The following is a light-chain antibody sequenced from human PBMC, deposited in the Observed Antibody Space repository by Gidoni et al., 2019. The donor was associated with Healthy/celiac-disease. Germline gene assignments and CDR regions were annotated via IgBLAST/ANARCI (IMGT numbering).Light chain of an antibody. J-gene: IGKJ4*01. Sequence: DIQMTQSPPSLSASVGDRVTITCHASQNISNYLNWYQQKPGQDPKLLIYDASNLETGVPSRFRGSGSGTDFTFTISSLQPEDIATYYCQQYDNLPPSLTFGGGTKVEIK. CDR2: DAS. CDR1: QNISNY. CDR3: QQYDNLPPSLT. V-gene: IGKV1-33*01.